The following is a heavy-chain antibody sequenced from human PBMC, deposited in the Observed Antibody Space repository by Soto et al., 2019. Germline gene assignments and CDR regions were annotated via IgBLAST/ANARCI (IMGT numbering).Heavy chain of an antibody. CDR2: INPILSMS. J-gene: IGHJ4*02. V-gene: IGHV1-69*02. CDR3: ATSYGSGYRAFDY. D-gene: IGHD3-10*01. CDR1: GDTFSFYT. Sequence: ASVKVSCKASGDTFSFYTINWVRQAPGLGLEWVGRINPILSMSNYAQKFQGRVTMTADKSTSTAYMELRSLRSEDTAMYYCATSYGSGYRAFDYWGQGALVTSPQ.